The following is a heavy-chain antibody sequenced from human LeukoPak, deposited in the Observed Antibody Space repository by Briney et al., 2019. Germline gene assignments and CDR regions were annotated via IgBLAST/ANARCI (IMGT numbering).Heavy chain of an antibody. V-gene: IGHV3-23*01. D-gene: IGHD1-14*01. Sequence: EPGGSLRLSCAASGFTFSSYSMTWVRQAPGKGLEWVASITGDGTRTYYTDSVKGRFTISRDNSKNTLYLQMNSLRADETAIYYCASRPRADMGPLDYWGQGTLVTVST. CDR1: GFTFSSYS. J-gene: IGHJ4*02. CDR3: ASRPRADMGPLDY. CDR2: ITGDGTRT.